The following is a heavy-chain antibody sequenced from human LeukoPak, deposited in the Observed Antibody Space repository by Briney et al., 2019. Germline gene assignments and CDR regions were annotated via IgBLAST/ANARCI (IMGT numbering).Heavy chain of an antibody. D-gene: IGHD3-9*01. Sequence: GGSLRLSCAASGFTFSSYSMNWVRQAPGKGLVWVSRIKSDGSSTNYADSVKGRFTISRDNAKNTLYLQMNSLRAEDTAVYYCARTYFDRDYGMDVWGQGTTVTVSS. CDR3: ARTYFDRDYGMDV. J-gene: IGHJ6*02. V-gene: IGHV3-74*01. CDR2: IKSDGSST. CDR1: GFTFSSYS.